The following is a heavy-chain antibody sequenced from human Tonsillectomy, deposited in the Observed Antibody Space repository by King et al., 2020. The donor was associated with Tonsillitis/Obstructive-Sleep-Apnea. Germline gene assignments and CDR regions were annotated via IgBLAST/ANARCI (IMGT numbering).Heavy chain of an antibody. V-gene: IGHV3-15*01. CDR1: GFPFNNAW. CDR2: IKTRSDGGIT. D-gene: IGHD4-23*01. Sequence: VQLVESGGGLVEPGGSLRLSCVVSGFPFNNAWMTWMRQAPGKGLEWVAYIKTRSDGGITDYAAPVKGRFTISRDDSKNTLYLQMNSLKTDDTAVYYCITPLRWELQCDYWGQGTLVTVSS. J-gene: IGHJ4*02. CDR3: ITPLRWELQCDY.